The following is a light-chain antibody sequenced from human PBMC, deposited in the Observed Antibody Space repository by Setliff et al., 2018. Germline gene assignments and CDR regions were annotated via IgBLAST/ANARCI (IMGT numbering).Light chain of an antibody. CDR3: SSYAGTNNFGV. V-gene: IGLV2-8*01. CDR2: EVT. J-gene: IGLJ3*02. Sequence: QSALTQPASVSGSPGQSITISCTGSSSDVGGYDYVSWYQHHPGKAPKLMIYEVTKRPSGVPDRFSGSRSGSTASLTVSGLQAEDEADYYCSSYAGTNNFGVFGGGTKVTVL. CDR1: SSDVGGYDY.